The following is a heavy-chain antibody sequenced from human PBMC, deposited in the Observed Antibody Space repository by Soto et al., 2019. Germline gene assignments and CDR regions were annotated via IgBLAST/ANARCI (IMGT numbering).Heavy chain of an antibody. V-gene: IGHV3-15*01. Sequence: GGSLRLSCAASGFTFSNAWMSWVRQAPGKGLEWVGRIKSKTDGGTTDYAAPVKGRFTISRDDSKNTLYLQMNSLKTEDTAVYYCTTDLPLIYGSGSYYSDYWGQGTLVTVSS. CDR1: GFTFSNAW. D-gene: IGHD3-10*01. CDR2: IKSKTDGGTT. CDR3: TTDLPLIYGSGSYYSDY. J-gene: IGHJ4*02.